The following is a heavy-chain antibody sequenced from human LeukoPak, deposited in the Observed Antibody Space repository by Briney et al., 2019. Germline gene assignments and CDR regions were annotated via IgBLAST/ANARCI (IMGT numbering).Heavy chain of an antibody. CDR1: GYTFSDFY. CDR2: ITPKSGDT. V-gene: IGHV1-2*02. CDR3: ARVRLADERAWAY. Sequence: ASVKVSCKASGYTFSDFYVHWVRQAPGQGLEYVGWITPKSGDTYSPQRFQGRVTMTRDASISTAYMELSSLRSDDTAVYFCARVRLADERAWAYWGQGTLVTVSS. J-gene: IGHJ4*02. D-gene: IGHD3-3*02.